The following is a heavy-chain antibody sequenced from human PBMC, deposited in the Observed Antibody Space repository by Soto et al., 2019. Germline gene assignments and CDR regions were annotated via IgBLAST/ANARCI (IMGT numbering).Heavy chain of an antibody. CDR3: ARGGYDFWSGYYSTGGFDY. CDR2: IWYDGSNK. Sequence: QVQLVESGGGVVQPGRSLRLSCAASGFTFSSYGMHWVRQAPGKGLEWVAVIWYDGSNKYYADSVKGRFTISRDNSKNTLYLQMNFLRAEDTAVYYCARGGYDFWSGYYSTGGFDYWGQGTLVTVSS. D-gene: IGHD3-3*01. V-gene: IGHV3-33*01. CDR1: GFTFSSYG. J-gene: IGHJ4*02.